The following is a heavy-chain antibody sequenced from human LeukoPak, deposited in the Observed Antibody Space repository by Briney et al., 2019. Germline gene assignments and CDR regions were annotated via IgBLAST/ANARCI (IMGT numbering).Heavy chain of an antibody. J-gene: IGHJ4*02. CDR1: GFTFSSYG. Sequence: GGSLRLSCAASGFTFSSYGMHWVRQAPGKGLEWVAVISYDGSNKYYADSVKGRFTISRDNSKNTLYLQMNSLRAEDTAVYYCASGRDGYNCFDYWGQGTLVTVSS. CDR3: ASGRDGYNCFDY. D-gene: IGHD5-24*01. V-gene: IGHV3-30*03. CDR2: ISYDGSNK.